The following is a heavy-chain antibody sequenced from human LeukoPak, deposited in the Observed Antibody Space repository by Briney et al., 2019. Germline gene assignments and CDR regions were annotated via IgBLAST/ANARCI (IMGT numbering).Heavy chain of an antibody. CDR2: ISSGSTI. D-gene: IGHD4-17*01. V-gene: IGHV3-48*03. CDR1: GFTFSSYE. J-gene: IGHJ4*02. Sequence: GGSLRLSCAASGFTFSSYEMNWVRQAPGKGLEWVSYISSGSTIYDADSVKGRFTISRDNAKNSLYLQMNSLRAEDTAVYYCARGHIYGDYEVDYWGQGTLVTVSS. CDR3: ARGHIYGDYEVDY.